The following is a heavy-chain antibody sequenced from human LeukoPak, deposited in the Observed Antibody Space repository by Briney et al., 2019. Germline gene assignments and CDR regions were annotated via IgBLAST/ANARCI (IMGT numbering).Heavy chain of an antibody. CDR3: AKLTGIAHFYKPFDY. CDR1: GFTFSNYA. V-gene: IGHV3-23*01. CDR2: TSGSGGTT. J-gene: IGHJ4*02. D-gene: IGHD6-13*01. Sequence: GGSLRLSCAASGFTFSNYAMSWVRQAPGKGLEWISGTSGSGGTTYYAGSVKGRFAVSRDNSKNTLYLHMTSLRAEDTAVYFCAKLTGIAHFYKPFDYWGQGTLVTVSS.